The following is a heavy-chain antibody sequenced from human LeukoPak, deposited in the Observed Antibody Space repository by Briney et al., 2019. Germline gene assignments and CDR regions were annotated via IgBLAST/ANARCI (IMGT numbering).Heavy chain of an antibody. CDR2: IHYSGST. J-gene: IGHJ6*03. D-gene: IGHD3-3*01. CDR3: ARSSGKWSGDYYYHYMDV. CDR1: GGSISSYY. V-gene: IGHV4-59*01. Sequence: SETLSLTCSDSGGSISSYYCSWIRQPPGKGLEWLGYIHYSGSTTYNPSLKSRVTISVDTSKNQFSLKLSSVTAADTAVYYCARSSGKWSGDYYYHYMDVWGRGTTVTISS.